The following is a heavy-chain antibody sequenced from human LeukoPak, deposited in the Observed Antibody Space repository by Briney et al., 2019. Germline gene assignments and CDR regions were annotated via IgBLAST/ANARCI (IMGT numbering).Heavy chain of an antibody. J-gene: IGHJ4*02. CDR3: ARDRGDDYNYYFDY. D-gene: IGHD5-24*01. Sequence: SETLSLTCTVSGGSISSYYWSWIRQPPGKGLEWIGYIYYSGSTNYNPSLKSRVTISVDTSKNQFSLKLSSVTAADTAVYYCARDRGDDYNYYFDYWGQGTLVTVSS. CDR1: GGSISSYY. CDR2: IYYSGST. V-gene: IGHV4-59*12.